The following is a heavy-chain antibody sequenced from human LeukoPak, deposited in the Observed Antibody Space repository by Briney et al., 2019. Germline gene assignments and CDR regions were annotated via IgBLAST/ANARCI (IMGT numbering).Heavy chain of an antibody. CDR3: ATINMVRGGGYFDP. V-gene: IGHV1-24*01. J-gene: IGHJ5*02. D-gene: IGHD3-10*01. CDR1: GYTLTELS. Sequence: GASVKVSCKVSGYTLTELSMHWVRQAPGKGLEWMGGFDPEDGETIYAQEFQGRVTMTEDTSTGTAYMELSSLRSEDTAVYYCATINMVRGGGYFDPWGQGTLVTVSS. CDR2: FDPEDGET.